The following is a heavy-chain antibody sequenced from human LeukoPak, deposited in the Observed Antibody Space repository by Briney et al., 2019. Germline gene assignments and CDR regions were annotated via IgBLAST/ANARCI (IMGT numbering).Heavy chain of an antibody. D-gene: IGHD4-17*01. J-gene: IGHJ4*02. CDR2: IWYDGSNK. V-gene: IGHV3-33*01. Sequence: GGSLRLSCAASGFTFSSYGMHWVRQAPGKVLEWVAVIWYDGSNKYYADSVKGRFTISRDNSKNTLYLQMNSLRAEDTAVYYCARDPTVTTSYYFDYWGQGTLVTVSS. CDR1: GFTFSSYG. CDR3: ARDPTVTTSYYFDY.